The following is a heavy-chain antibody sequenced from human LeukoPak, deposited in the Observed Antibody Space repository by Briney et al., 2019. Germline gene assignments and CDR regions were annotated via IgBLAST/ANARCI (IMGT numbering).Heavy chain of an antibody. D-gene: IGHD6-19*01. CDR1: GFTFDDYA. CDR3: AKAAGYSSGWLTWGFDY. J-gene: IGHJ4*02. V-gene: IGHV3-9*01. Sequence: GGSLRLSCAASGFTFDDYAMHWVRQAPGKGLEWVSGISWNSGSIGYADSVKDRFTISRDNAKNSLYLQMNSLRAEDTALYYCAKAAGYSSGWLTWGFDYWGQGTLVSVSS. CDR2: ISWNSGSI.